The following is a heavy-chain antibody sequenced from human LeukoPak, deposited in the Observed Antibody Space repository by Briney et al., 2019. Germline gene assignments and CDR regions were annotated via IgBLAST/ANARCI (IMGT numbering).Heavy chain of an antibody. CDR3: ARPSSLELPYYFDY. J-gene: IGHJ4*02. CDR2: ISSSGSSI. Sequence: PGGTLRLSCAASGFTFSRYEMNWVRQAPGKGLEWGSYISSSGSSIYYADSVKGRFTISRDNAKNSLYLQMNSLRAEDTAVYYCARPSSLELPYYFDYWGQGTLVTVSS. V-gene: IGHV3-48*03. D-gene: IGHD1-7*01. CDR1: GFTFSRYE.